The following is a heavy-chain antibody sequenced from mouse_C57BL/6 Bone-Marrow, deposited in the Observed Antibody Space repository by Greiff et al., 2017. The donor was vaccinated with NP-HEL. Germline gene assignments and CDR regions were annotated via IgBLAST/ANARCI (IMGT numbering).Heavy chain of an antibody. Sequence: QVQLQQPGTELVKPGASVKLSCKASGYTFTSYWMHWVKQRPGQGLEWIGNINPSNGGTNYNEKFKSKATLTVDKSSSTAYMQLSSLTSEDSAVYYCAREGPIYYGYDGGFAYWGQGTLVTVSA. CDR2: INPSNGGT. V-gene: IGHV1-53*01. D-gene: IGHD2-2*01. J-gene: IGHJ3*01. CDR1: GYTFTSYW. CDR3: AREGPIYYGYDGGFAY.